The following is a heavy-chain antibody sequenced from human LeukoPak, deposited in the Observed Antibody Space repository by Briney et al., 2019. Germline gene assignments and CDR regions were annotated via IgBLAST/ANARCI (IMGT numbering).Heavy chain of an antibody. V-gene: IGHV4-34*01. Sequence: SETLSLTCAVYGGSFSGYYWSWIRQPPGKGLEWIGETSHRGSTNYDPSLKSRVTISVDTSKNQFSLKRSSVTAADTAVYYCARVGNGWYFDLWGRGTLVTVSS. CDR1: GGSFSGYY. J-gene: IGHJ2*01. CDR2: TSHRGST. CDR3: ARVGNGWYFDL. D-gene: IGHD4-23*01.